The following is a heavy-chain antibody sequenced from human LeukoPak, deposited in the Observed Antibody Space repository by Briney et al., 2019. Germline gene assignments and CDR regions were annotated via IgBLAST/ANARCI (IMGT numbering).Heavy chain of an antibody. J-gene: IGHJ4*02. Sequence: GSLRLSCAASGFTFSSYEMNWVRQAPGKGLEWIGSIYYSGSTYYNPSLKSRVTISVDTSKNQFSLKLSSVTAADTAVYYCARVFGPSSYSSGYLDYWGQGTLVTVSS. CDR1: GFTFSSYE. V-gene: IGHV4-39*07. CDR3: ARVFGPSSYSSGYLDY. D-gene: IGHD6-19*01. CDR2: IYYSGST.